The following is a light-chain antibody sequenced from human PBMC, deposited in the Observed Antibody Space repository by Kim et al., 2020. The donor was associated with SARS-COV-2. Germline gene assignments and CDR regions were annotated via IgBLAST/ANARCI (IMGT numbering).Light chain of an antibody. CDR3: QQTYST. CDR1: QSIKNY. J-gene: IGKJ2*01. Sequence: DIQMTQSPSSLSASVGDRVTITCRASQSIKNYLNWYQQKPDKAPKLLIYGASNLQSGVPSRFSGGGSGTEFTLTISSLQPEDSATYYCQQTYSTFGQGTKLEI. CDR2: GAS. V-gene: IGKV1-39*01.